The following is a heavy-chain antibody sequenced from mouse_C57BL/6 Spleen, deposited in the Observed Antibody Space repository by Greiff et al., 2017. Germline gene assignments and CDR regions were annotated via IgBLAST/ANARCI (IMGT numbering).Heavy chain of an antibody. CDR2: ISSGSSTI. CDR3: ARSGYYAYYFDY. V-gene: IGHV5-17*01. J-gene: IGHJ2*01. D-gene: IGHD2-3*01. CDR1: GFTFSDYG. Sequence: EVKVVESGGGLVKPGGSLKLSCAASGFTFSDYGMHWVRQAPEKGLEWVAYISSGSSTIYYADTVKGRFTISRDNAKNTLFLQMTSLRSEDTAMYYCARSGYYAYYFDYWGQGTTLTVSS.